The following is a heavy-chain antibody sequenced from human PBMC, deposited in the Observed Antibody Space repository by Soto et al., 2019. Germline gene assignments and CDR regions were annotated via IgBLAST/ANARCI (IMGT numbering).Heavy chain of an antibody. D-gene: IGHD1-26*01. J-gene: IGHJ6*02. CDR1: GYTFTGYY. CDR2: INPNSGGT. Sequence: ASVKVSCKASGYTFTGYYMHWVRQAPGQGLEWMGWINPNSGGTNYAQKFQGWVTMTRDTSISTAHMELSRLRSDDTAVYYCARPSAYYGMDVWVQGTTVTVSS. CDR3: ARPSAYYGMDV. V-gene: IGHV1-2*04.